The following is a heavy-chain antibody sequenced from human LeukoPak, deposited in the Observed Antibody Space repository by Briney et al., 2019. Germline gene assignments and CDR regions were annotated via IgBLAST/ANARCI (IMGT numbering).Heavy chain of an antibody. D-gene: IGHD3-16*01. Sequence: PGGSLRLSCAASGFTFSNYWMNRVRQPPGKGLEWVANIKQDGSETYYVDSVKGRFTISRDNAKNSLYLQMNGLRAEDTAVYYCATDMTATGGLGYWGQGTLVTVSS. CDR1: GFTFSNYW. CDR3: ATDMTATGGLGY. CDR2: IKQDGSET. J-gene: IGHJ4*02. V-gene: IGHV3-7*01.